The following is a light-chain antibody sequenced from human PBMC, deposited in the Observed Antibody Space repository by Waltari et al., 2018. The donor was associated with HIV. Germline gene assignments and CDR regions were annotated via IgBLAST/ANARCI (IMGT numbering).Light chain of an antibody. CDR3: CSYAGSSTYV. Sequence: QSALTQPASVSGSPGQSITISCTGTSSDVGSYNLFSWCQQHPGKAPKLMIYEVSKRPSGVSNRFSGSKSGNTASLTISGLQAEDEADYYCCSYAGSSTYVFGTGTKVTVL. J-gene: IGLJ1*01. V-gene: IGLV2-23*02. CDR2: EVS. CDR1: SSDVGSYNL.